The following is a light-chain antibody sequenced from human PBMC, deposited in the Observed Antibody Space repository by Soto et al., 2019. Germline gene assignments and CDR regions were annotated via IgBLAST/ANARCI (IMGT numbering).Light chain of an antibody. CDR1: SSNIGPGFD. CDR3: QSYDRSLSGSF. V-gene: IGLV1-40*01. Sequence: QSVLTQPPSVSGAPGQTVAISCTGSSSNIGPGFDAHWYQQLPGTAPKLVLYGNTYRPSGVPDRFSGSRSATSASLTITGLQAEDEADYYCQSYDRSLSGSFFGTGTKVTVL. J-gene: IGLJ1*01. CDR2: GNT.